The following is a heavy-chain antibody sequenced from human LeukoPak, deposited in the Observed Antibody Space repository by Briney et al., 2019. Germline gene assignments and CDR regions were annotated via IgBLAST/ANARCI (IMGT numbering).Heavy chain of an antibody. V-gene: IGHV3-33*01. D-gene: IGHD3-10*01. CDR2: IWYDGSNK. CDR3: ARDQRLTMVRGVIGY. Sequence: GGSLRLSCAASGFTFSSYGMHWVRQAPGKGLEWVAVIWYDGSNKYYADSVKGRFTISRDNSKNTLYLQMNSLRAEDTAVYYCARDQRLTMVRGVIGYWGQGTLVTVSS. CDR1: GFTFSSYG. J-gene: IGHJ4*02.